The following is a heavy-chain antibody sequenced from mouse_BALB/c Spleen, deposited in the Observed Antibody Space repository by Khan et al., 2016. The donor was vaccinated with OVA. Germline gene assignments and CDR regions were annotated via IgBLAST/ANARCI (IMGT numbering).Heavy chain of an antibody. V-gene: IGHV2-9*02. CDR3: ARDLGSSHWYFDV. CDR1: GFSLTSYG. D-gene: IGHD1-1*01. J-gene: IGHJ1*01. CDR2: IWTGGST. Sequence: QVQLKQSGPGLVAPSQSLSITCTVSGFSLTSYGVHWVRQPPGKGLEWLGVIWTGGSTNYNSALRSRLSIKKDSSKSQVFLKMNNLQSDDTAMYCGARDLGSSHWYFDVWGAGTTVTVSS.